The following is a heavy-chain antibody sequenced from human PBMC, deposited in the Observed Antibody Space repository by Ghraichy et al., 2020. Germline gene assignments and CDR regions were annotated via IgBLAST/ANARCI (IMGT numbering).Heavy chain of an antibody. D-gene: IGHD3-3*01. CDR1: CGSISSSSYY. CDR2: IYYSGST. V-gene: IGHV4-39*01. Sequence: SETLSLTCTVSCGSISSSSYYWGWIRQPPGKGLEWIGSIYYSGSTYYNPSLKSRVTISVDTSKNQFSLKLSSVTAADTAVYYCARHSRRDVRGAFDIWGQGTMVTVSS. CDR3: ARHSRRDVRGAFDI. J-gene: IGHJ3*02.